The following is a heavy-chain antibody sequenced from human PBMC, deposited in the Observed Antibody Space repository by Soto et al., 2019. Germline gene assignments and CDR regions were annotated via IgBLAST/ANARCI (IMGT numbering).Heavy chain of an antibody. CDR1: GFSLSNARMG. J-gene: IGHJ2*01. V-gene: IGHV2-26*01. CDR2: IFSNDEK. Sequence: SGPTLVNPTETLTLTCTVSGFSLSNARMGVSWIRQPPGKALEWLAHIFSNDEKSYSTSLKSRLTISKDTSKSQVVLTMTNMDPVDTATYYCARIRTNSPSPWYFDLWGRGTLVNVSS. CDR3: ARIRTNSPSPWYFDL. D-gene: IGHD1-1*01.